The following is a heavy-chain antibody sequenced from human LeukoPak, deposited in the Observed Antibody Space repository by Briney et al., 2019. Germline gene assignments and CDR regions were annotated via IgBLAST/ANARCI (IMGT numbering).Heavy chain of an antibody. V-gene: IGHV4-30-4*01. CDR3: ARGWFGVKGAFDI. J-gene: IGHJ3*02. CDR2: IYYSGST. CDR1: GGSISSGDYY. Sequence: SQTLSLTCTVSGGSISSGDYYWSWIRQPPGTGLEWIGYIYYSGSTYYNPSLKSRVTISVDTSKNQFSLKLSSVTAADTAVYYCARGWFGVKGAFDIWGQGTMVTVSS. D-gene: IGHD3-10*01.